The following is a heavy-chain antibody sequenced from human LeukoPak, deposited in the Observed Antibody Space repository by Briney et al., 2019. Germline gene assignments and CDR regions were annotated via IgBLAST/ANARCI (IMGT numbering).Heavy chain of an antibody. J-gene: IGHJ6*03. CDR3: AKDMRNYYGSGSYRYYYYYMDV. V-gene: IGHV3-43*01. Sequence: PGGSLRLSCAASGFTFDDYTMHWVRQAPGKGLEWVSLITWDGGSTYYADSVKGRFTISRDNAKNSLYLQMNSLRAEDTALYYCAKDMRNYYGSGSYRYYYYYMDVWGKGTTVTISS. CDR1: GFTFDDYT. D-gene: IGHD3-10*01. CDR2: ITWDGGST.